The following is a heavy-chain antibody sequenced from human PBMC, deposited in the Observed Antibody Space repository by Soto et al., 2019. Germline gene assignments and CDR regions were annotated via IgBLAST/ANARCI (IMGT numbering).Heavy chain of an antibody. V-gene: IGHV1-18*01. D-gene: IGHD2-2*01. CDR3: ARVGGYCISTSCYEPSFDY. J-gene: IGHJ4*02. Sequence: VSCKASGYTFTSYGISWVRQAPGQGLEWMGWISAYNGNTNYAQKLQGRVTMTTDTSTSTAYMELRSLRSDDTAVYYCARVGGYCISTSCYEPSFDYWGQGTLVTVSS. CDR2: ISAYNGNT. CDR1: GYTFTSYG.